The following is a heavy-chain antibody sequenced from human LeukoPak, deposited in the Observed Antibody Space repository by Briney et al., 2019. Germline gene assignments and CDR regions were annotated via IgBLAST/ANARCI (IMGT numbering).Heavy chain of an antibody. CDR1: GGSISSSSYY. V-gene: IGHV4-39*01. CDR2: IYYSGST. D-gene: IGHD4-17*01. J-gene: IGHJ3*02. CDR3: ARQWTTVDAFDM. Sequence: PSETLSLTCTVSGGSISSSSYYWGWIRQPPGKGLEWIGSIYYSGSTYYNPSLKSRVTISVDTSKNQFSLNLSSVTAGDTAVYHCARQWTTVDAFDMWGEGTMVTVSS.